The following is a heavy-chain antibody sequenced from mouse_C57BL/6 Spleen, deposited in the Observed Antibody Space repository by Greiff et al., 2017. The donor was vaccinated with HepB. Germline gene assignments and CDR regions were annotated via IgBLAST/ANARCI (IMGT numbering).Heavy chain of an antibody. V-gene: IGHV1-82*01. CDR3: AREITTVVDAMDY. D-gene: IGHD1-1*01. Sequence: QVQLQQSGPELVKPGASVKISCKASGYAFSSSWMNWVKQRPGKGLEWIGRIYPGDGDTNYTGKFKGKATLTADKSSSTAYMQLSSLTSEDSAVYFCAREITTVVDAMDYWGQGTSVTVSS. CDR2: IYPGDGDT. CDR1: GYAFSSSW. J-gene: IGHJ4*01.